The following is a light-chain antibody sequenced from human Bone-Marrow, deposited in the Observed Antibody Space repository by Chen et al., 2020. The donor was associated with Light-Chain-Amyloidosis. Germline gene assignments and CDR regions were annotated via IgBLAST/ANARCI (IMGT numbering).Light chain of an antibody. J-gene: IGKJ2*01. CDR1: QRISNF. CDR2: DAS. Sequence: EIVLTQSPATLSLSPGERAALSCRASQRISNFRAWYQHKPGQAPRLLIYDASIRATGIPARFSGSGSGTDFTLTINSLEPEDFAVYYCQERTNWPLYTFGQGTKLEI. V-gene: IGKV3-11*01. CDR3: QERTNWPLYT.